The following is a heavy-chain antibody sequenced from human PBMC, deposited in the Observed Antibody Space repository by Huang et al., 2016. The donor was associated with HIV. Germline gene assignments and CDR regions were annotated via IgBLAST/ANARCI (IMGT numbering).Heavy chain of an antibody. CDR2: IRGSGGST. Sequence: EVQLLESGGGLVQPGGSLRLSCAASGFTFSSYAMSWVRQAPGKGLEWVSAIRGSGGSTYYADSVKGRFTISRDNSKNTLYLQMNSLRAEDTAVYYCAFSSSWYRYYFDYWGQGTLVTVSS. CDR1: GFTFSSYA. V-gene: IGHV3-23*01. J-gene: IGHJ4*02. CDR3: AFSSSWYRYYFDY. D-gene: IGHD6-13*01.